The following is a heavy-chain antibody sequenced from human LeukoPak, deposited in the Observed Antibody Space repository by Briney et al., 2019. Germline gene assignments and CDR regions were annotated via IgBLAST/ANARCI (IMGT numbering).Heavy chain of an antibody. CDR3: AKAHTAIRYFDWPEAFDI. J-gene: IGHJ3*02. CDR1: GFTFSNYA. D-gene: IGHD3-9*01. Sequence: GWSLRLSCASSGFTFSNYAMIWVRQPPVKGLEWVSTITYSDGTTYCGDSVKDRFTISRDISKNTLFLQMNSLRVDDTAAYYCAKAHTAIRYFDWPEAFDIWGQGTVVTVSS. CDR2: ITYSDGTT. V-gene: IGHV3-23*01.